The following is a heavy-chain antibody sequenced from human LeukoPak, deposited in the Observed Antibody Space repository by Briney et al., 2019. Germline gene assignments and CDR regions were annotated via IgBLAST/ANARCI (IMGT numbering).Heavy chain of an antibody. V-gene: IGHV1-46*01. J-gene: IGHJ4*02. D-gene: IGHD1-26*01. Sequence: ASVKVSCKASGYTFTGYYMHWVRQAPGQGLEWMGIINPSGGSTSSAQKFQGRVTMTRDTSTSTVYMELSSLRSEDTAVYYCARGSLGATESDYWGQGTLVTVSS. CDR1: GYTFTGYY. CDR2: INPSGGST. CDR3: ARGSLGATESDY.